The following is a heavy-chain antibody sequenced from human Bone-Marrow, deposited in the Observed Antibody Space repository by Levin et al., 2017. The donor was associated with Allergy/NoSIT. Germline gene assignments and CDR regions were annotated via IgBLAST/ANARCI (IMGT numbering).Heavy chain of an antibody. CDR2: MNPNTGNT. D-gene: IGHD3-10*01. CDR1: GYIFTNYD. V-gene: IGHV1-8*01. Sequence: ASVKVSCKASGYIFTNYDIHWVRQAPGQGLEWMGWMNPNTGNTGLAQNFLGRVTLTRNTSITTAYMELSSLRSDDTAVYYCARVKHVSSLRYWGQGTLVFVSS. CDR3: ARVKHVSSLRY. J-gene: IGHJ4*02.